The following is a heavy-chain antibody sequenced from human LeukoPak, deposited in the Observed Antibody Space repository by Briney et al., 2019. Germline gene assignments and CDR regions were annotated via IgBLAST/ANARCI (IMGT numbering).Heavy chain of an antibody. Sequence: GSSVNVSCKASGYTFTSYGISRVRQPPGQGREGMGWISTYNSNTNYAHKLQGRLTMTTNTSTRTAHQELRSLTSDDTAVYYYARRGPPYYDSGSSDYWGQGTLVTVSS. CDR3: ARRGPPYYDSGSSDY. V-gene: IGHV1-18*04. J-gene: IGHJ4*01. D-gene: IGHD3-10*01. CDR1: GYTFTSYG. CDR2: ISTYNSNT.